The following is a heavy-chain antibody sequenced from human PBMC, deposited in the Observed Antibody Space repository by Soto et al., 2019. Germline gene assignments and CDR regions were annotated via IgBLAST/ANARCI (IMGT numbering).Heavy chain of an antibody. V-gene: IGHV3-21*04. CDR2: ISSGSHFI. D-gene: IGHD3-22*01. CDR1: GFNFPGYS. J-gene: IGHJ4*02. CDR3: ARDQSQGQMLLPYFDY. Sequence: GGSLRLSCAASGFNFPGYSMNWVRQAPGKGLEWVASISSGSHFIYYAESVRGRFTISRDNARESLHLQMNSLRAGDTGVYFCARDQSQGQMLLPYFDYWGQGTLVTVSS.